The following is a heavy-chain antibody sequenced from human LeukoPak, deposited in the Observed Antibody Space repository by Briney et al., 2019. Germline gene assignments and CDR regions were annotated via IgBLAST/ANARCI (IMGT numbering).Heavy chain of an antibody. CDR2: ISAYNGNT. CDR1: GYTFTSYG. CDR3: ARASRVRPTLTAFDI. J-gene: IGHJ3*02. D-gene: IGHD1-26*01. Sequence: ASLKVSCKASGYTFTSYGFSWVRQAPGQGLEWIGWISAYNGNTNYAQKLQGRVTMTTDTSTSTAYMELRSLRSDDTGMYYCARASRVRPTLTAFDIWGQGTVVSVSS. V-gene: IGHV1-18*01.